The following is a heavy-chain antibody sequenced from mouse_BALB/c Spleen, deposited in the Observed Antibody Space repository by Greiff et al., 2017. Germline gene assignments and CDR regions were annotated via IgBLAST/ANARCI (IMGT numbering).Heavy chain of an antibody. CDR3: ARHYYGNSYYFDY. V-gene: IGHV5-12-2*01. Sequence: EVKLVESGGGLVQPGGSLKLSCAASGFTFSSYTMSWVRQTPEKRLEWVAYISNGGGSTYYPDTVKGRFTISRDNAKNTLYLQMSSLKSEDTAMYYCARHYYGNSYYFDYWGQGTTLTVSA. J-gene: IGHJ2*01. CDR2: ISNGGGST. CDR1: GFTFSSYT. D-gene: IGHD2-1*01.